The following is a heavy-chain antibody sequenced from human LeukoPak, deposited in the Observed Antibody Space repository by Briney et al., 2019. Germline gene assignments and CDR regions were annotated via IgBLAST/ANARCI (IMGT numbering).Heavy chain of an antibody. CDR2: ISTSSGII. J-gene: IGHJ5*02. Sequence: GGSLRLSCAASGFTFTNYNMNWVRPAPGRGVEWVSYISTSSGIIYYEDSVPSRFTISRDNPKTSLYLQMNSLRVEETAVYYCAIDFNKGFDPWGQGTLVTVSS. V-gene: IGHV3-48*04. CDR1: GFTFTNYN. CDR3: AIDFNKGFDP. D-gene: IGHD1/OR15-1a*01.